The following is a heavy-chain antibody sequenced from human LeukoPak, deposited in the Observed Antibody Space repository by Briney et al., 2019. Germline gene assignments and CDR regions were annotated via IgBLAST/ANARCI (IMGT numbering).Heavy chain of an antibody. J-gene: IGHJ3*02. CDR2: INHSGST. CDR1: GGSFSGYY. D-gene: IGHD3-10*01. V-gene: IGHV4-34*01. CDR3: ARGGAAHVGYAFDI. Sequence: SETLSLTCAVYGGSFSGYYWSWIRQPPGKGLEWIGEINHSGSTNYNPSLKSRVTMSVDTSKNQFSLKLSSVTAADTAVYYCARGGAAHVGYAFDIWGQGTMVTVSS.